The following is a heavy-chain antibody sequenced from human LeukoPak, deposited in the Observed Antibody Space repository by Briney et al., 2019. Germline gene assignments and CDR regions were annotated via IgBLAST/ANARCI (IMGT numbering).Heavy chain of an antibody. V-gene: IGHV3-7*01. Sequence: GGSLRLSCVASGFTFENYWMSWVRQAPGKGLEWVANIKQDGSAKYYVDSVKGRFTISRDNAKNSLYLQMNSLRAEDTAVYYCARVGRYSYGYWGQGTLVTVSS. J-gene: IGHJ4*02. CDR2: IKQDGSAK. CDR1: GFTFENYW. D-gene: IGHD5-18*01. CDR3: ARVGRYSYGY.